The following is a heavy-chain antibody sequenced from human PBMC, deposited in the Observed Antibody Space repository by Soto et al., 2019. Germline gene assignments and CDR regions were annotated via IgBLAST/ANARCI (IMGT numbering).Heavy chain of an antibody. CDR2: INPSVGST. V-gene: IGHV1-46*01. J-gene: IGHJ6*02. Sequence: GASVNVAFKASQYSFTIYCLHWLLHAPGQGLEGMGIINPSVGSTNYAQRFQGIVTMTRDTSTSTVYMELSSLRSEDTAVYFCATALYDTDSLPVGAENRYYVMDVWGLRNTVTVSS. CDR3: ATALYDTDSLPVGAENRYYVMDV. CDR1: QYSFTIYC. D-gene: IGHD3-22*01.